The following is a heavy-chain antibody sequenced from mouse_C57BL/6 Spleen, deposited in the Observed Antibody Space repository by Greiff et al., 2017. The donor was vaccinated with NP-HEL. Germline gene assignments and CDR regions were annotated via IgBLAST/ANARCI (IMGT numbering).Heavy chain of an antibody. D-gene: IGHD2-10*02. CDR2: ISDGGSYT. V-gene: IGHV5-4*03. J-gene: IGHJ2*01. CDR1: GFTFSSYA. CDR3: ARSSNYFDY. Sequence: EVKVEESGGGLVKPGGSLKLSCAASGFTFSSYAMSWVRQTPEKRLEWVATISDGGSYTYYPDNVKGRFTISRDNAKNNLYLQMSHLKSEDTAMYYCARSSNYFDYWGQGTTLTVSS.